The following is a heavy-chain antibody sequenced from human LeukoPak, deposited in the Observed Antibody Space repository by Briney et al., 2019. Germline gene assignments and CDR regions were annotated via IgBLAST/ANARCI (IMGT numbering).Heavy chain of an antibody. D-gene: IGHD6-13*01. CDR1: GFTFSSYA. V-gene: IGHV3-64D*06. J-gene: IGHJ4*02. Sequence: PGGSLRLSCSASGFTFSSYAMHWVRRAPGKGVEYVSAISSNGGSTYYADSVKGRFTISRDNSKNTLYLQMSSLRAEDTAVYYCVKVKGYSSSWYNFDYWGQGTLVTVSS. CDR3: VKVKGYSSSWYNFDY. CDR2: ISSNGGST.